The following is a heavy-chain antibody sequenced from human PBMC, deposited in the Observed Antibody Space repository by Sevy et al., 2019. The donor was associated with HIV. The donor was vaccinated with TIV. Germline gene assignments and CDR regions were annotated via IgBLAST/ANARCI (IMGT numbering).Heavy chain of an antibody. CDR2: IYYSGST. J-gene: IGHJ4*02. V-gene: IGHV4-61*01. Sequence: SETLSLTCTVSGGSVSSGSYYWSWIRQPPGKGLEWIGYIYYSGSTNYNPSLKSRVTISIDTSKNQFSLKRSSVTAADTAVYYCASSSGDSSGYYRRGHFDYWGQGTLVTVSS. D-gene: IGHD3-22*01. CDR1: GGSVSSGSYY. CDR3: ASSSGDSSGYYRRGHFDY.